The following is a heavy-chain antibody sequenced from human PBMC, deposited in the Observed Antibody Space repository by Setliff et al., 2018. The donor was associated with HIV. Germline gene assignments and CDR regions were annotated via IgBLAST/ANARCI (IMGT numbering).Heavy chain of an antibody. V-gene: IGHV3-7*03. CDR2: IKQDGSEK. CDR1: GGSISSSSYY. CDR3: ARDYSRYTWNYFDY. Sequence: ETLSLTCTVSGGSISSSSYYWGCIRQPPGKGLEWVANIKQDGSEKYYVDSVKGRFTISRDNAKKSLYLQMNSLRAEDTALYYCARDYSRYTWNYFDYWGQGTLVTVSS. J-gene: IGHJ4*02. D-gene: IGHD1-20*01.